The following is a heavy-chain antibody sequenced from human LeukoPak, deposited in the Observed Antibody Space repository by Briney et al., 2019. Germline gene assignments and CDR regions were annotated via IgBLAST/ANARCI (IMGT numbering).Heavy chain of an antibody. CDR3: ARDREGYYHGSGKTYHYGMDV. Sequence: PGGSLRLSCAASCFTFSSYSTSWVRQAPGKVLEWGSLISSRSRSIYYADSVKVRFTISNDNAKNSLYLQMNSVRAEDMAVYYCARDREGYYHGSGKTYHYGMDVWGQGTTVTVSS. J-gene: IGHJ6*02. V-gene: IGHV3-21*01. CDR2: ISSRSRSI. D-gene: IGHD3-10*01. CDR1: CFTFSSYS.